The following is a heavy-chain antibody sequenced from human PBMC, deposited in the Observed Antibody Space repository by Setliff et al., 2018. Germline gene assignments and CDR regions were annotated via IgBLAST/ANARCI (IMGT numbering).Heavy chain of an antibody. J-gene: IGHJ4*02. D-gene: IGHD3-22*01. CDR3: ARINFYVSSGYYYAPDF. CDR2: INNYSFKT. CDR1: GYTFNNYG. V-gene: IGHV1-18*01. Sequence: ASVKVSCKASGYTFNNYGITWVRQAPGQGLEWMGWINNYSFKTTYSQKFLDRVTMTTDTSATTAYMEPKNLRSDDTAVYYCARINFYVSSGYYYAPDFWGQGTLVTVSS.